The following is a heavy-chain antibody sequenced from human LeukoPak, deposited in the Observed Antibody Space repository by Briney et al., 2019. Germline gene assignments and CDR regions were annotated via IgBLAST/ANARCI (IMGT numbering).Heavy chain of an antibody. J-gene: IGHJ4*02. CDR1: GGSFSSVSSDGYGYY. V-gene: IGHV4-31*03. D-gene: IGHD1-26*01. CDR3: GRNAAYCLDY. Sequence: PSETLSLTCTVSGGSFSSVSSDGYGYYWSWIRQHPGKGLEWIGCVYYSGTYYNPSLKSRVTISVDTSKNQFSLRVTSVSAADTAIYYCGRNAAYCLDYWGQGSLVTVSS. CDR2: VYYSGT.